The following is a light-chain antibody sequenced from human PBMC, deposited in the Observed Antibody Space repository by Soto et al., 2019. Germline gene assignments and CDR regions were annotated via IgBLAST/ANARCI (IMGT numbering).Light chain of an antibody. CDR2: DAS. CDR3: QQYGSSPIGA. CDR1: QSVSSSY. J-gene: IGKJ1*01. Sequence: EIVLTQSPGTLSFSPGERATLSCRAIQSVSSSYLAWYQQKPGQAPRLLIYDASNGATGIPARFSGSGSGTDFTLTISRLEPEDFAVYYCQQYGSSPIGAFGQGTKVDIK. V-gene: IGKV3-20*01.